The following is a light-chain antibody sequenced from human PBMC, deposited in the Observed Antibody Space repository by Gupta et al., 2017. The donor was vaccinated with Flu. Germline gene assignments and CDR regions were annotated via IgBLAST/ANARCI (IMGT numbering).Light chain of an antibody. CDR2: GAS. V-gene: IGKV3D-15*01. CDR1: QNVSDY. Sequence: SQSVSLKYTATLSCKANQNVSDYFGWYQQKPGQPPKFLIFGASNRATGVPARFSGSASGTDFTLTISRLQPEDLAIYYCQQQNSTPLTFGPGTKLEIK. J-gene: IGKJ3*01. CDR3: QQQNSTPLT.